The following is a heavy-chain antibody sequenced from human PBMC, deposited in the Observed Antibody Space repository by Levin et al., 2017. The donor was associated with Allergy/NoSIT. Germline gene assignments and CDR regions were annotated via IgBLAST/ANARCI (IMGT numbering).Heavy chain of an antibody. CDR3: ATGAMDY. CDR2: ISSSGTPI. Sequence: LSLTCVASGLPFSIYGMNWVRQAPGKGLEWVSHISSSGTPIYYADSVRGRFTMSRDNAKSSLYLQMNSLRAEDTALYYCATGAMDYRGQGTLVTVSS. D-gene: IGHD5-18*01. CDR1: GLPFSIYG. J-gene: IGHJ4*02. V-gene: IGHV3-48*03.